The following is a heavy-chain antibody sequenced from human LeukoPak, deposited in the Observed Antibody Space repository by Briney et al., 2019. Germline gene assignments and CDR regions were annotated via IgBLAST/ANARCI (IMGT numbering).Heavy chain of an antibody. Sequence: GGSLRLSCAVSGITLSNYGMSWVRQAPGKGLEWVAGISGSGGGTNYADSVKGRFTISRDNKKNTLYLQMNSLRAEDTAVYFCAKRGVVIRVILVGFHKEAYYFDSWGQGALITVSS. D-gene: IGHD3-22*01. CDR2: ISGSGGGT. CDR3: AKRGVVIRVILVGFHKEAYYFDS. CDR1: GITLSNYG. J-gene: IGHJ4*02. V-gene: IGHV3-23*01.